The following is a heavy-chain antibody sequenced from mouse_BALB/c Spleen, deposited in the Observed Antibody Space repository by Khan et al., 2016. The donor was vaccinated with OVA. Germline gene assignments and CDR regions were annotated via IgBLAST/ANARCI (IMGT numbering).Heavy chain of an antibody. V-gene: IGHV9-3-1*01. Sequence: QIQLVQSGLELKKPGETVKISCKASGYTFTNYGMNWVKQAPGKGLKWMGWIYTYTGEPTYADDFKGRFAFSLESSASTVFLQINVHLNNNTATYFCARGSSRAMDYWGQGTSVTVSS. D-gene: IGHD1-1*01. CDR3: ARGSSRAMDY. J-gene: IGHJ4*01. CDR1: GYTFTNYG. CDR2: IYTYTGEP.